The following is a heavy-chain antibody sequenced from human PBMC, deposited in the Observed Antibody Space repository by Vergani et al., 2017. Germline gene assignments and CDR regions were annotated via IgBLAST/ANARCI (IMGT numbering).Heavy chain of an antibody. CDR1: GYTFTSYY. Sequence: QVQLVQSGAEVKKPGASVKVSCKASGYTFTSYYMHWVRQAPGQGLEWMGIINPSGGSTSYAQKFQGRVTMTRDTSTSTVYMELSSLRSEDTAVYYCARARMVRGVIIKSLFDYWGQGTLVTVSS. V-gene: IGHV1-46*01. D-gene: IGHD3-10*01. J-gene: IGHJ4*02. CDR2: INPSGGST. CDR3: ARARMVRGVIIKSLFDY.